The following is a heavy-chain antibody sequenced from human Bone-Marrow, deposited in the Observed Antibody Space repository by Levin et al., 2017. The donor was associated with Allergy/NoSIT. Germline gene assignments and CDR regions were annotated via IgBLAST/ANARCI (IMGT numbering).Heavy chain of an antibody. Sequence: KPGGSLRLSCAASGFSLNYAWMSWVRQAPGRGLEWVGRIRSNTEGGTTDYAAAVKGRFTISRAATKSRLYLQMNSLKTEDTAVYYCAANLLLLRPAAYWGQGALFTVSS. V-gene: IGHV3-15*01. CDR1: GFSLNYAW. CDR2: IRSNTEGGTT. CDR3: AANLLLLRPAAY. J-gene: IGHJ4*02. D-gene: IGHD2-15*01.